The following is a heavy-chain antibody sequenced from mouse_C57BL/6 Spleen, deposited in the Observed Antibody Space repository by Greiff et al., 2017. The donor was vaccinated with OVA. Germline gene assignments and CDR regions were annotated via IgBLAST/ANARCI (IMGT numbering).Heavy chain of an antibody. CDR3: AREGIYYDYDGGDYFDY. Sequence: VKLMESGAELARPGASVKMSCKASGYTFTSYTMHWVKQRPGQGLEWIGYINPSSGYTKYNQKFKDKATLTADKSSSTAYMQLSSLTSEDSAVYYCAREGIYYDYDGGDYFDYWGQGTTLTVSS. J-gene: IGHJ2*01. V-gene: IGHV1-4*01. CDR1: GYTFTSYT. D-gene: IGHD2-4*01. CDR2: INPSSGYT.